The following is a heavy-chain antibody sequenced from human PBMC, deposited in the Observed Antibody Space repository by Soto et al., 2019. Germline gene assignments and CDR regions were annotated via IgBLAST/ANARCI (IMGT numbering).Heavy chain of an antibody. CDR2: INHGGDI. D-gene: IGHD2-15*01. CDR3: ARGGGGLRFGS. J-gene: IGHJ4*02. CDR1: GGYFSGYY. Sequence: QVQLQQWGVGLLKPSETLSLTCAVYGGYFSGYYWSWIRQPPGKGLEWIGEINHGGDIKYNPSLESRVTMSIDTSSKQFSLRLSSVTAADTAVYYCARGGGGLRFGSWGQGTLVTVSS. V-gene: IGHV4-34*01.